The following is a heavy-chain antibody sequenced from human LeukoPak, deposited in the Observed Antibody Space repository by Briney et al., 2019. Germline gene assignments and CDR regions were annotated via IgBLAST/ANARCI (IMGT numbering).Heavy chain of an antibody. J-gene: IGHJ6*03. Sequence: GGSLRLSCAASGFTFSSYGMHWVRQAPGKGLEWVAVISYEGSNKYYADSVKGRFTISRDNSRDTLYLQMNSLRAEDTAVYYCARDGEWELLRYYYYYMDVWGKGTTVTVSS. CDR1: GFTFSSYG. CDR3: ARDGEWELLRYYYYYMDV. D-gene: IGHD1-26*01. CDR2: ISYEGSNK. V-gene: IGHV3-30*03.